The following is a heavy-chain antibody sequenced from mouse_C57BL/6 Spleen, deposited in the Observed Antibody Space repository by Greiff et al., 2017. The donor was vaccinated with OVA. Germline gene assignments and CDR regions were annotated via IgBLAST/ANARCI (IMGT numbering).Heavy chain of an antibody. CDR2: FYPGSGSI. Sequence: LVKPGASVQLSCKASGYTFTEYTIHWVKQRSGQGLEWIGWFYPGSGSIKYNEKFKDKATLTADKSSSTVYMELSRLTSEDSAVYFCARHWGLSHYFDYWGQGTTLTVSS. CDR3: ARHWGLSHYFDY. CDR1: GYTFTEYT. V-gene: IGHV1-62-2*01. D-gene: IGHD2-2*01. J-gene: IGHJ2*01.